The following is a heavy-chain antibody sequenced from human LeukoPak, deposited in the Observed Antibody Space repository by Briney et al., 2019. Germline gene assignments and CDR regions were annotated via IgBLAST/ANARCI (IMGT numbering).Heavy chain of an antibody. J-gene: IGHJ5*02. D-gene: IGHD2-2*01. V-gene: IGHV4-34*01. Sequence: PSETLSLTCAVYGGSFSGYYWSWIRQPPGKGLEWIGEINHSGSTNYNPSLKSRVTISVDTSKNQFSLKLSSVTAADTAVYYCARRYCSSTSCFPGSRHLNWFDPWGQGTLVTVSS. CDR1: GGSFSGYY. CDR3: ARRYCSSTSCFPGSRHLNWFDP. CDR2: INHSGST.